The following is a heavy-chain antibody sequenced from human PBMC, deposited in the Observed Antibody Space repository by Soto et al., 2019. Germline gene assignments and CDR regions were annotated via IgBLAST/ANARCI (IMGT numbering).Heavy chain of an antibody. Sequence: SETLSLTCTVSGGSISSDSFYWAWIRQPPGKGLEWIGIIYYSGDTYYNPSLAGRLTMSVDTSNQFSLTLRSVTTADTALYYCARNQPQRYCSGGTCRPAYGMDVWGQGTTVTVSS. CDR1: GGSISSDSFY. V-gene: IGHV4-39*01. J-gene: IGHJ6*02. CDR3: ARNQPQRYCSGGTCRPAYGMDV. D-gene: IGHD2-15*01. CDR2: IYYSGDT.